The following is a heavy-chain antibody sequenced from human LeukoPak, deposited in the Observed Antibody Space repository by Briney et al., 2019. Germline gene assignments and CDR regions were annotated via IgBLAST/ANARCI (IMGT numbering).Heavy chain of an antibody. CDR2: ISAYNGNT. CDR3: ARDFSGSYYVDYYYYYGMDV. J-gene: IGHJ6*02. Sequence: ASVKVSCKASGYTFTSYGISWVRQAPGQGLEWMGWISAYNGNTNYAQKLQGRVTMTTDTSTSTAYMELRSLRSDDTAVYYCARDFSGSYYVDYYYYYGMDVWGLGTTVTVSS. CDR1: GYTFTSYG. V-gene: IGHV1-18*01. D-gene: IGHD1-26*01.